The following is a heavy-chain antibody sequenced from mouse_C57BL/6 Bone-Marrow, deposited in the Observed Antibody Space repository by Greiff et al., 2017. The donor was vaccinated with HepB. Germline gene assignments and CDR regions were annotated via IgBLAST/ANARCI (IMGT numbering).Heavy chain of an antibody. D-gene: IGHD2-5*01. CDR1: GYTFTDYY. CDR3: ARHYSNGYFDY. J-gene: IGHJ2*01. Sequence: VKLQESGAELVRPGASVKLSCKASGYTFTDYYINWVKQRPGQGLEWIARIYPGSGNTYYNEKFKGKATLTAEKSSSTAYMQLSSLTSEDSAVYFCARHYSNGYFDYWGQGTTLTVSS. V-gene: IGHV1-76*01. CDR2: IYPGSGNT.